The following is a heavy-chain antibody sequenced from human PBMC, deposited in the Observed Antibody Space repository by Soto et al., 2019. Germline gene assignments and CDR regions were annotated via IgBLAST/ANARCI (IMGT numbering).Heavy chain of an antibody. Sequence: PGGSLRLSCAASGFTFGSYAMHWVRQAPGKGLEWVAVISYDGSNKYYADSVKGRFTISRDNSKNTLYLQMNSLRAEDTAVYYCARDRYSYGYNWFDPWGQGTLVTVSS. CDR2: ISYDGSNK. CDR3: ARDRYSYGYNWFDP. D-gene: IGHD5-18*01. V-gene: IGHV3-30-3*01. CDR1: GFTFGSYA. J-gene: IGHJ5*02.